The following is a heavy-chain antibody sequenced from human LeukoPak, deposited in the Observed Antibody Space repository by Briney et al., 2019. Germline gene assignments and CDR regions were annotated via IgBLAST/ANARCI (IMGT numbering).Heavy chain of an antibody. V-gene: IGHV4-34*01. CDR3: ARGSRASDY. J-gene: IGHJ4*02. CDR1: GGSFSGYY. Sequence: SEALSLTCAVYGGSFSGYYWSWIRQPPGKGLEWIGEINHSGSTNYNPSLKSRVTISVDTSKNQFSLKLSSVTAADTAVYYCARGSRASDYWGQGTLVTVSS. CDR2: INHSGST.